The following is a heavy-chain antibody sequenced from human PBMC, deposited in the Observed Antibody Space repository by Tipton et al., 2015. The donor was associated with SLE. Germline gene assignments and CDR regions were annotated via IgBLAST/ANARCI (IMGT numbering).Heavy chain of an antibody. J-gene: IGHJ4*02. V-gene: IGHV4-59*01. CDR1: GGSISTYY. D-gene: IGHD1-1*01. Sequence: TLSLTCTVSGGSISTYYWSWIRQPPGRGLVWLGYISYSGSTNYNPSLKSRVTISVDTSKNQFSLKLTSVTAADTAVYYCAREGVPRTRGFDYWGQGTLVTVSS. CDR2: ISYSGST. CDR3: AREGVPRTRGFDY.